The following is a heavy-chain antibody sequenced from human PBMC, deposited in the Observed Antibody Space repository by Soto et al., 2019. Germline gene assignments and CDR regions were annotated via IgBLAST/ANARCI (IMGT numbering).Heavy chain of an antibody. D-gene: IGHD5-12*01. CDR1: GFTFSSYA. Sequence: GGSLRLSCAASGFTFSSYAMHWVRQAPGKGLEWVAVISYDGSNKYYADSVKGRFTISRDNSKNTLYLQMNSLRAEDTAVYYCARHEYSGYDIFDYWGQGTLVTVSS. CDR2: ISYDGSNK. CDR3: ARHEYSGYDIFDY. V-gene: IGHV3-30-3*01. J-gene: IGHJ4*02.